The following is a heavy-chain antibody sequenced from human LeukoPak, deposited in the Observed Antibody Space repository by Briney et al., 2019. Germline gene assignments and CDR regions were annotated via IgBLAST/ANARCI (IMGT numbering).Heavy chain of an antibody. V-gene: IGHV3-23*01. J-gene: IGHJ4*02. CDR3: AKDRRGGSYPFDY. CDR1: GFTFNNFA. CDR2: ISGTGGTT. D-gene: IGHD1-26*01. Sequence: PGGSLRLSCAASGFTFNNFAMGWVRQAPGNGLEWVSTISGTGGTTHYADSVRGRCTISRDNSKDILYLQMSSLRTDDTAVYFCAKDRRGGSYPFDYWGQGALVTVSS.